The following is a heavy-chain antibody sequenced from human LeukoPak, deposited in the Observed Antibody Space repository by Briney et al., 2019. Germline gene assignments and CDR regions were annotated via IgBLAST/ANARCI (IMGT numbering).Heavy chain of an antibody. CDR1: GGSITSYY. CDR2: SYYTGST. CDR3: ARETLDWFIDN. J-gene: IGHJ4*02. D-gene: IGHD3-9*01. Sequence: SETLSLTCSVSGGSITSYYWSWTRQPPGKGLEYIGHSYYTGSTNYNPSLTSRVTISVDTSRNQFSLRLSSVTAADTAVYYCARETLDWFIDNWGQGTLVTVSS. V-gene: IGHV4-59*01.